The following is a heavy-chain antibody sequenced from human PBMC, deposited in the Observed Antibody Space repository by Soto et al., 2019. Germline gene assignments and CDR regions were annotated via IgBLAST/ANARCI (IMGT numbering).Heavy chain of an antibody. CDR3: ARTQQLVLNYYYYGMDV. CDR2: TYYRSKWYN. CDR1: GDSVSSNSAA. Sequence: SQTLSLTCAISGDSVSSNSAAWNWIRQSPSRGLEWLGRTYYRSKWYNDYAVSVKSRITINPDTSKNQFSLQLNSVTPEDTAVYYCARTQQLVLNYYYYGMDVWGQGPTVTVSS. D-gene: IGHD6-13*01. J-gene: IGHJ6*02. V-gene: IGHV6-1*01.